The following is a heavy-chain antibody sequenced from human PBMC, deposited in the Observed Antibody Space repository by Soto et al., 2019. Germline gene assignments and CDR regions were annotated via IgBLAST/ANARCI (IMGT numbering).Heavy chain of an antibody. J-gene: IGHJ4*02. CDR1: GGSISSSSYY. CDR3: ARSTLSECDFWSGPGGMGYCY. CDR2: IYYSGST. V-gene: IGHV4-39*01. Sequence: SESVSLTYTVSGGSISSSSYYWGWIRQPPGKGLEWIGSIYYSGSTYYNPSLKSRVTISVDTSKNQFSLKLSSVTAADTAVYYCARSTLSECDFWSGPGGMGYCYSGQGTLGTVAS. D-gene: IGHD3-3*01.